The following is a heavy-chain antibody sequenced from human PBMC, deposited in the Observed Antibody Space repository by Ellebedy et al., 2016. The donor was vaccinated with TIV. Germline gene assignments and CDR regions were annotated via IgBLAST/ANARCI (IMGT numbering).Heavy chain of an antibody. J-gene: IGHJ4*02. Sequence: ASVKVFCKASGYTFTANYVHWVRQAPGQGLEWMAWISPYTGDTNYAPKVQGRVNLSTDTPTSTAYMELRSLRSDDTAVYYCARDMVQGMVSQYVWFDYWGQGTVVTVSS. CDR2: ISPYTGDT. V-gene: IGHV1-18*04. D-gene: IGHD2-8*01. CDR1: GYTFTANY. CDR3: ARDMVQGMVSQYVWFDY.